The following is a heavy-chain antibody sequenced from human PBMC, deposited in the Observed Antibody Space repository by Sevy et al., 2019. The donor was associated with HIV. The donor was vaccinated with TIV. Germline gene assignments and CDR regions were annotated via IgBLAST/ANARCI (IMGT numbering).Heavy chain of an antibody. CDR3: GRGGDGSGGSCYQRTDMANVNPFDY. CDR2: IIPIFGTA. V-gene: IGHV1-69*13. CDR1: GGTFSSYA. J-gene: IGHJ4*02. D-gene: IGHD2-15*01. Sequence: ASVKVSCKASGGTFSSYAISWVRQAPGQGLEWMGGIIPIFGTANYAQKFQGRVTITADESTSTAYMELSSLRTEDTAVYYCGRGGDGSGGSCYQRTDMANVNPFDYWGQGTLVTVSS.